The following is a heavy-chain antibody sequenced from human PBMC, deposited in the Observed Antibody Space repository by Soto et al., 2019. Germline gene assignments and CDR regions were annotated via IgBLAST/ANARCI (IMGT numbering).Heavy chain of an antibody. CDR3: ARDSTGQLRPSYYHYYLDV. J-gene: IGHJ6*03. V-gene: IGHV3-7*01. CDR1: GFTFSTYW. Sequence: GGSLRLSCAASGFTFSTYWMSWVRQAPGKGLEWVANINQDGSEEYYVDSVKGRFTISRDNAKNSLYLQMNSLRAEDTAVYYCARDSTGQLRPSYYHYYLDVWGKGTTVTVSS. CDR2: INQDGSEE. D-gene: IGHD2-2*01.